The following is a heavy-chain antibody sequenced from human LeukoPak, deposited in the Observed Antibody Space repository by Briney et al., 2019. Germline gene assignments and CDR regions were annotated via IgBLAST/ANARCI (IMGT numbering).Heavy chain of an antibody. V-gene: IGHV1-2*02. Sequence: ASVKVSCKASGYTFTGYYMHWVRQAPGQGLEWMGWINPNSGDTNYSQKFQGRVSMTRDTSINTAFMELSRLTSDDTAVYYCARDLYSSGWTDAFDIWGQGTMVTVSS. J-gene: IGHJ3*02. D-gene: IGHD6-19*01. CDR2: INPNSGDT. CDR3: ARDLYSSGWTDAFDI. CDR1: GYTFTGYY.